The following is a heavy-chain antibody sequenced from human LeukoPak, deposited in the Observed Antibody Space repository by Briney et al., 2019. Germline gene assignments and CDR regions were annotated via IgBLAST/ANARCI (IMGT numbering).Heavy chain of an antibody. CDR2: ISWNRGSI. D-gene: IGHD6-19*01. CDR3: AKEGSSGWYYYYGMDV. Sequence: GGSLRLSCAASGFTFDDYALHWVRQAPGKGLEWGSGISWNRGSIGYADSVKGRFTISRDNAKNSLYLQMNSLRAEDTAVYYCAKEGSSGWYYYYGMDVWGQGTTVTVSS. CDR1: GFTFDDYA. J-gene: IGHJ6*02. V-gene: IGHV3-9*01.